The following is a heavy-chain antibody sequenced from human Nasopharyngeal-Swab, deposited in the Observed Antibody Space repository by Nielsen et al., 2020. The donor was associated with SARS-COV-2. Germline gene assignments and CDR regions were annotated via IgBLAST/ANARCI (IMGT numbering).Heavy chain of an antibody. D-gene: IGHD1-7*01. V-gene: IGHV1-18*01. CDR3: ARGTGTTRFAYYYYMDV. CDR2: ISAYNGNT. Sequence: ASVKVSCKASGYTFTSYGISWVRQAPAQGLEWMGWISAYNGNTNYAQKLQGRVTMTTDTSTSTAYMELRSLSSDETAVYYCARGTGTTRFAYYYYMDVWGKGTTVTVSS. J-gene: IGHJ6*03. CDR1: GYTFTSYG.